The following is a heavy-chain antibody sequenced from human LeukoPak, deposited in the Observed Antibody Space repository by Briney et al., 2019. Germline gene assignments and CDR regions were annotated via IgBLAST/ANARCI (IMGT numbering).Heavy chain of an antibody. V-gene: IGHV3-23*01. CDR2: IGYGGSDT. D-gene: IGHD1-26*01. CDR3: ARFSGLSYYYMDV. Sequence: GGSLRLSCTVSGFTLSSYEMTWFRQAPGKGLEWVSSIGYGGSDTHYADSVKGRFTVSRDNSKNTLYLQMNSLRAEDTAVYYCARFSGLSYYYMDVWGKGTTVTISS. J-gene: IGHJ6*03. CDR1: GFTLSSYE.